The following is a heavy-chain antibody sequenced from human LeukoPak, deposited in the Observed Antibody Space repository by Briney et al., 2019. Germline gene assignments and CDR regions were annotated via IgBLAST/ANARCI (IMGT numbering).Heavy chain of an antibody. Sequence: GGSLRLSCAVSGFTFNSHAMCWVRQAPGEGLEWVSSIDISGGSTYYAESVKGRFTISRENSKNTLYLQMNSLRGEDTALYFCANEVRPNDYWGQGTLVTVSS. CDR3: ANEVRPNDY. V-gene: IGHV3-23*01. CDR2: IDISGGST. D-gene: IGHD4/OR15-4a*01. CDR1: GFTFNSHA. J-gene: IGHJ4*02.